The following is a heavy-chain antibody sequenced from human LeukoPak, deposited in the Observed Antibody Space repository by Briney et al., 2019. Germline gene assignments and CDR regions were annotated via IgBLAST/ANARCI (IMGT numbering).Heavy chain of an antibody. CDR2: ISSTGSTI. Sequence: GGSLRLSCAASGFTFSSYWMNWVRQAPGRGLEWISDISSTGSTIYYGESMKGRFTISRDNAKNSLHLQMNSLRAEDTAIYYCARDQYGSGDGYYMDVWGKGTTVTISS. CDR3: ARDQYGSGDGYYMDV. CDR1: GFTFSSYW. J-gene: IGHJ6*03. D-gene: IGHD3-10*01. V-gene: IGHV3-48*01.